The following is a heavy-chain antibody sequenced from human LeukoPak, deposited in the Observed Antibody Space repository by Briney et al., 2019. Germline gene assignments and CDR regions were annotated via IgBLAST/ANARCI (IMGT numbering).Heavy chain of an antibody. V-gene: IGHV3-20*01. CDR2: ISWNGGST. CDR3: AGVRSSFPFDY. D-gene: IGHD6-13*01. Sequence: GGSLRLSCGASGFTFEDYGMSGGREAPGKGREGVSGISWNGGSTGYADSVKGRFTISRDNAKNSLYLQMNSPRADDTALYHCAGVRSSFPFDYWGQGTLVTVSS. J-gene: IGHJ4*02. CDR1: GFTFEDYG.